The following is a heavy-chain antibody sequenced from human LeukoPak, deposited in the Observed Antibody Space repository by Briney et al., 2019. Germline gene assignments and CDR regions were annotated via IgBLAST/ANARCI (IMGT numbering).Heavy chain of an antibody. D-gene: IGHD2-15*01. CDR3: AKANVKYCSGGSCFDAFDI. Sequence: GSLRLSCAASGFTFSSYAMSWVRQAPGKGLEWVSTISNNDGTTYYADSVKGRFTITRDNSKNTLYLQMNSLRAEDTAVYYCAKANVKYCSGGSCFDAFDIWGQGTMVTVSS. J-gene: IGHJ3*02. CDR1: GFTFSSYA. CDR2: ISNNDGTT. V-gene: IGHV3-23*01.